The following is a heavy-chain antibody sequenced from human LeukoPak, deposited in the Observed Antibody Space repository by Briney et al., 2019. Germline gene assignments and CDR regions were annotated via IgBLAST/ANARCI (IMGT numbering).Heavy chain of an antibody. CDR3: AKMPRGNRKDIVVVPAVHNYFDY. J-gene: IGHJ4*02. Sequence: GGSLRLSCAASGFTVSSNYMSWVRQAPGKGLEWVSVKGRFTISRDNSNNTLYLQINSLRAEDTAVYYCAKMPRGNRKDIVVVPAVHNYFDYWGQGTLVTVSS. D-gene: IGHD2-2*01. CDR1: GFTVSSNY. V-gene: IGHV3-66*01.